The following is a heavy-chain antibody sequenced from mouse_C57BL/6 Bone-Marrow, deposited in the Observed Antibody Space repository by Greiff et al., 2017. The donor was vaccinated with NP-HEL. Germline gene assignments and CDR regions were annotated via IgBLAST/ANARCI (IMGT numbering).Heavy chain of an antibody. V-gene: IGHV1-63*01. J-gene: IGHJ3*01. CDR2: IYPGGGYT. CDR1: GYTFTNYW. CDR3: ARIDYEGFAY. D-gene: IGHD2-4*01. Sequence: QVQLQQSGAELVRPGTSVKMSCKASGYTFTNYWIGWAKQRPGHGLEWIGDIYPGGGYTNSNEKFKGKATLTADKSSSTAYMQFSSLTSGDSAIDYCARIDYEGFAYWGQGTLVTVSA.